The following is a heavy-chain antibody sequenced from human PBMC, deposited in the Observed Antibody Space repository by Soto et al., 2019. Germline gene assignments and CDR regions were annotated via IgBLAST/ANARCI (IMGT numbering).Heavy chain of an antibody. V-gene: IGHV2-5*02. CDR2: IFWDDDK. J-gene: IGHJ6*02. CDR3: THHGYYSYGMDV. Sequence: QITLKESGPTLVRPTQTLTLTCTFSGFSLSTSGVGVGWIRQSPGKALEWLALIFWDDDKRYSPSLKSRLSITKGTSKNQVVLTMTKMDPVDAGTYYCTHHGYYSYGMDVWGQVTTVTVSS. CDR1: GFSLSTSGVG.